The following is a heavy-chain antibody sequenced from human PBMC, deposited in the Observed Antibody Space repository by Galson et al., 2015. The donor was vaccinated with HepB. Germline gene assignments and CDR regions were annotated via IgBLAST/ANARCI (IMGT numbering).Heavy chain of an antibody. V-gene: IGHV3-49*03. CDR1: GFTFGDYA. CDR2: IRSRAYGGTT. D-gene: IGHD3-3*01. Sequence: LRLSCATSGFTFGDYAVSWFRQAPGKGLEWVGFIRSRAYGGTTEYAASVKGRFTISRDDSKSIAYMQMSSLRAEDTAVYYCARDYDPSDRPLWYFDLWGRGTLVTVSS. CDR3: ARDYDPSDRPLWYFDL. J-gene: IGHJ2*01.